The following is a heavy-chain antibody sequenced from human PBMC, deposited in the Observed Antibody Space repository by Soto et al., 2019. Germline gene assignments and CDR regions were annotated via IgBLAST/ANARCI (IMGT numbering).Heavy chain of an antibody. J-gene: IGHJ4*02. CDR2: VSHIGST. D-gene: IGHD6-19*01. CDR1: GGSISNSSYL. CDR3: SRIAVSGPRTGFDY. V-gene: IGHV4-39*01. Sequence: QLQLQESGPGLVKPSETLSLTCRVSGGSISNSSYLWGWVRQPPGKGLQWIGSVSHIGSTNYNPSLKSRLTISVGTSKTQSSLRLDSVTAADTAVYYCSRIAVSGPRTGFDYWGQGILVTVSS.